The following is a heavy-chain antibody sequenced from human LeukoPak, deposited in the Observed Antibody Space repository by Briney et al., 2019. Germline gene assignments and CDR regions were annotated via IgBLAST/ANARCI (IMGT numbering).Heavy chain of an antibody. CDR2: LMPQYETT. Sequence: SVKVSCKASGVTFSTNSFSWVRQAPGQGPEWMGGLMPQYETTFYAQSFQGRVTITADDSTSTLYMELSSLRSEDTAMYYCARQMEGEPGSFDFWGQGTLVTVSS. J-gene: IGHJ4*02. CDR3: ARQMEGEPGSFDF. D-gene: IGHD1-14*01. V-gene: IGHV1-69*13. CDR1: GVTFSTNS.